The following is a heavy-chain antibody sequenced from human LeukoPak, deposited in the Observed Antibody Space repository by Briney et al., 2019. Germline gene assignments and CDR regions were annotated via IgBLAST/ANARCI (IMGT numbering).Heavy chain of an antibody. V-gene: IGHV4-59*01. CDR1: GGSISSYY. Sequence: SETLSLTCTVSGGSISSYYWSWIRQPPGKGLEWIGYVYYSGSTNSNPSLKSRVTISVDTSKNQFSLKVSSVTAADTAIYYCARGYNWFDPWGQETLVTVSS. J-gene: IGHJ5*02. CDR3: ARGYNWFDP. CDR2: VYYSGST.